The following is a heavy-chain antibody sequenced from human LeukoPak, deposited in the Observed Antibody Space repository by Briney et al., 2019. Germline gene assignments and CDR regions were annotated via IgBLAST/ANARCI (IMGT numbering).Heavy chain of an antibody. V-gene: IGHV1-2*02. CDR2: VNPNNGGA. CDR3: ARGSVVVGNDY. D-gene: IGHD2-15*01. J-gene: IGHJ4*02. CDR1: GYIFTDYY. Sequence: ASVKVSFKASGYIFTDYYIHWFRQAPGQGLEWMGWVNPNNGGANFAQRFQGRVTITRDTSIRTGYMELSSLRSDDTAVYYCARGSVVVGNDYWGQGSLVTVSS.